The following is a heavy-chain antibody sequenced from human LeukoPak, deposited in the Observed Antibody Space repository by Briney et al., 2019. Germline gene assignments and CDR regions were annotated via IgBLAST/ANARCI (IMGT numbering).Heavy chain of an antibody. CDR3: ARAAAAGIFSGDF. V-gene: IGHV1-69*04. D-gene: IGHD6-13*01. Sequence: SVKVSCKASGGTFSSYAISWVRQAPGQGLEWMGRIIPTLGVADYAQKFQGRVTITADKSTSTAYMELSSLRSEDTAVYYCARAAAAGIFSGDFWGQGTLVTVSS. J-gene: IGHJ4*02. CDR2: IIPTLGVA. CDR1: GGTFSSYA.